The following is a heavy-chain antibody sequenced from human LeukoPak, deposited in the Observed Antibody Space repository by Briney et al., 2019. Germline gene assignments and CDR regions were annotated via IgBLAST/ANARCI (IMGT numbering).Heavy chain of an antibody. V-gene: IGHV3-7*01. J-gene: IGHJ4*02. CDR3: ARDLNIVGATWSDY. D-gene: IGHD1-26*01. CDR1: GFTFSSCW. CDR2: IKQDGSEK. Sequence: PGGSLRLSCAASGFTFSSCWMSWVRQAPGKGLEWVANIKQDGSEKYYVDSVKGRFTISRDNAKNSLYLQMNSLRAEDTAVYYCARDLNIVGATWSDYWGQGTLVTVSS.